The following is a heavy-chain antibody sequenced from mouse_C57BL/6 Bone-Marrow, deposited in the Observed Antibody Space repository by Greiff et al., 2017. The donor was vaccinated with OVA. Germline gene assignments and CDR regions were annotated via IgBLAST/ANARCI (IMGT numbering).Heavy chain of an antibody. CDR1: GYTFTNYW. V-gene: IGHV1-63*01. CDR2: IYPGGGYT. J-gene: IGHJ4*01. Sequence: QVQLKESGAELVRPGTSVKMSCKASGYTFTNYWIGWAKQRPGHGLEWIGDIYPGGGYTNYNEKFKSKATLTVDKSSSTAYMQLSSLTSEDSAVYYCAIDDGSARAMDYWGQGTSVTVSS. CDR3: AIDDGSARAMDY. D-gene: IGHD2-3*01.